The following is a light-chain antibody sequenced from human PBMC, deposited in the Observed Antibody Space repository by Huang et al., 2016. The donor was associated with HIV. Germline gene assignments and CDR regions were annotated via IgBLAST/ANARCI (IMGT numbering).Light chain of an antibody. J-gene: IGKJ1*01. Sequence: DIVMTQSPDSLAVSLGERATIKCKSSQSDLYSSNNKNYLAWYQQKPGQPPKLLIYWSSTRESGVPDRFSGGGSGTDFTLTISSLQAEDVAVYYCQQYYSTPRTFGQGTKVEIK. CDR3: QQYYSTPRT. CDR2: WSS. V-gene: IGKV4-1*01. CDR1: QSDLYSSNNKNY.